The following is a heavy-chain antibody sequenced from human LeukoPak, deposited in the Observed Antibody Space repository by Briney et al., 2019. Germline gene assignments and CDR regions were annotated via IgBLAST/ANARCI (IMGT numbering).Heavy chain of an antibody. D-gene: IGHD5-12*01. J-gene: IGHJ4*02. Sequence: PSETLSLTCTVSGGSISSYYWSWIRQPPGKGLEWIGYIYYSGSTNYNPSLKSRVTISVDTSKNQFSLELSSVTAADTAVYYCARRVATIQHYFDYWGQGTLVTVSS. CDR3: ARRVATIQHYFDY. CDR2: IYYSGST. CDR1: GGSISSYY. V-gene: IGHV4-59*08.